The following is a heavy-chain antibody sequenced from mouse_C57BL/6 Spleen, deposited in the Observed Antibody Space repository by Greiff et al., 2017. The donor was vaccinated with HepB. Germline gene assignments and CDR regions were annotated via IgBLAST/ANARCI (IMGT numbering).Heavy chain of an antibody. J-gene: IGHJ4*01. CDR2: ISYDGSN. Sequence: DVKLQESGPGLVKPSQSLSLTCSVTGYSITSGYYWNWIRQFPGNKLEWMGYISYDGSNNYNPSLKNRISITRDTSKNQFFLKLNSVTTEDTATYYCARTYYDASNAMDYWGQGTSVTVSS. CDR3: ARTYYDASNAMDY. CDR1: GYSITSGYY. D-gene: IGHD2-10*01. V-gene: IGHV3-6*01.